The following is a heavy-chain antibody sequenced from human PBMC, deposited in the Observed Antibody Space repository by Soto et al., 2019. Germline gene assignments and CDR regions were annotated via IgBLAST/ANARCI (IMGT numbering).Heavy chain of an antibody. Sequence: QVQLQESGPGLVKPSETLSLTCTVSGGSISSYYWSWFRQPPGTGLEWIGYIYYAGSTSYNPSLNSRVSISLETSKKQFSLRVTSVTAAETSGYFSARLGDYYHAFDYWGRGTLGSVSS. D-gene: IGHD3-22*01. J-gene: IGHJ4*02. CDR2: IYYAGST. CDR1: GGSISSYY. CDR3: ARLGDYYHAFDY. V-gene: IGHV4-59*08.